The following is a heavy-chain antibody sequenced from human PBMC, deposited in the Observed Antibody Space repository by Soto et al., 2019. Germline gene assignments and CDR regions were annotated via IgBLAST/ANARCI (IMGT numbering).Heavy chain of an antibody. J-gene: IGHJ4*02. CDR2: ISGSGAGT. V-gene: IGHV3-23*01. D-gene: IGHD3-16*01. Sequence: EVQLLESGGGLVQPGESLRLSCAASGFIFSDYAVNWVRQAPGKGLEWVSGISGSGAGTYYADSVKGRFTISRDNSKKTLYLQVNSLRADDTAVYYCARGRSGYSGGYGGVLEYWGQGTLVTVSS. CDR1: GFIFSDYA. CDR3: ARGRSGYSGGYGGVLEY.